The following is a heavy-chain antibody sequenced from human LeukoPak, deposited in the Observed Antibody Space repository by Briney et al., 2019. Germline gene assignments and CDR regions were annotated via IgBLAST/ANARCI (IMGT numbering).Heavy chain of an antibody. D-gene: IGHD3-10*01. V-gene: IGHV4-34*01. Sequence: PSETLSLTCAVYGGSFSGYYWSWIRQPPGKGLEWIGEINHVGMTKYKPSLKSRVTISVDTSKNQFSLNLNSVTAADTAVYYCAREKFYHGSGSYPGLLYYYYMDVWGKGTTVTVSS. CDR3: AREKFYHGSGSYPGLLYYYYMDV. J-gene: IGHJ6*03. CDR2: INHVGMT. CDR1: GGSFSGYY.